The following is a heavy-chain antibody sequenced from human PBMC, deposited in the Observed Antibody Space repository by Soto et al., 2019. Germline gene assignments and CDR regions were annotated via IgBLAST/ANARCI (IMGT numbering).Heavy chain of an antibody. D-gene: IGHD3-22*01. CDR3: AKDWGIVVVTLTLDY. Sequence: GGALRLSCADYGFTFSNSNMTWVRQAPGKGLEWVSSSTSGSCFKHYADSVKGRFTIARDNSKNPLYLQMNILRAEDTAVYYCAKDWGIVVVTLTLDYWGQGTLVTVSS. CDR1: GFTFSNSN. J-gene: IGHJ4*02. CDR2: STSGSCFK. V-gene: IGHV3-21*04.